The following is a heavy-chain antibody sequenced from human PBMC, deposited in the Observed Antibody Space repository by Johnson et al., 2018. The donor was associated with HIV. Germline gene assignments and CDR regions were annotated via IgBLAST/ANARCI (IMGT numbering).Heavy chain of an antibody. V-gene: IGHV3-30*04. J-gene: IGHJ3*02. CDR1: GFTFSSYA. Sequence: QVQLVESGGGLIQPGGSLRLSCAASGFTFSSYAMHWVRQAPGKGLEWVAVISYDGSNKYYADSVKGRFTISRDNSKNTLYLQMNSLRAEDTAVYYCAKSYYEEERPMGVDAFDIWGQGTMVTVSS. CDR3: AKSYYEEERPMGVDAFDI. D-gene: IGHD1-26*01. CDR2: ISYDGSNK.